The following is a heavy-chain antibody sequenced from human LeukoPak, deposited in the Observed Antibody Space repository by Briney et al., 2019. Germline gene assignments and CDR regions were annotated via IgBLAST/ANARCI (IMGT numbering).Heavy chain of an antibody. CDR2: INQDGSET. Sequence: PGGSLRLSCAASGFIFSTYWLTWVRQAPGKGLEWVANINQDGSETYYVESVQGRFTISRDNVKNSLYLQMNSLGAEDTAVYYCARRGTSSSWAHFDSWGQGNLVTVSS. V-gene: IGHV3-7*05. D-gene: IGHD6-13*01. CDR3: ARRGTSSSWAHFDS. CDR1: GFIFSTYW. J-gene: IGHJ4*02.